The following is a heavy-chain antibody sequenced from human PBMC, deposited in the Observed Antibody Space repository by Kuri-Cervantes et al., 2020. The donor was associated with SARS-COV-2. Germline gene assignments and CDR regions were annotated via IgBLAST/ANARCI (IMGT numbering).Heavy chain of an antibody. J-gene: IGHJ4*02. CDR2: IKQDGSEK. D-gene: IGHD3-3*01. CDR1: GFTFSSYW. CDR3: ARDGAFTIFGVVIIGDY. Sequence: ETLSLTCAASGFTFSSYWMSWVRQAPGKGLEWAANIKQDGSEKYYADSVTGRFTVSRDNSKNTLYLQMNSLRAEDTAVYYCARDGAFTIFGVVIIGDYWGRGTLVTVSS. V-gene: IGHV3-7*01.